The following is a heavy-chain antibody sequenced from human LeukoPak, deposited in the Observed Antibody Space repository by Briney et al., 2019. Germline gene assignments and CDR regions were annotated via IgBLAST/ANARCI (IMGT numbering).Heavy chain of an antibody. CDR2: IYYSGST. CDR1: GGSISSSSYY. D-gene: IGHD6-13*01. V-gene: IGHV4-39*07. Sequence: PSETLSLTCTVSGGSISSSSYYWGWIRQPPGKGLEWIGSIYYSGSTYYNPSLKSRVTISVDTSKNQFSLKLSSVTAADTAVYYCARVTQLDPYFDYWGQGTLVTVSS. J-gene: IGHJ4*02. CDR3: ARVTQLDPYFDY.